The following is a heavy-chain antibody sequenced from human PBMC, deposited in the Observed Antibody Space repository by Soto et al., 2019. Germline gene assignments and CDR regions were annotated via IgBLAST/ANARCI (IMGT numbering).Heavy chain of an antibody. CDR3: ARGITFGGVIFDD. V-gene: IGHV4-4*02. D-gene: IGHD3-16*01. CDR2: INHSGTT. J-gene: IGHJ4*02. CDR1: NGSISNNDW. Sequence: QVQLQESGPGLVKPSGTLSLTCAVSNGSISNNDWWSWVRQPPGKGLEWIGEINHSGTTNYNPSLKSRVTILVDKSKNQFSLKLTSVTAADTAVYYCARGITFGGVIFDDWGQGTLVTVPS.